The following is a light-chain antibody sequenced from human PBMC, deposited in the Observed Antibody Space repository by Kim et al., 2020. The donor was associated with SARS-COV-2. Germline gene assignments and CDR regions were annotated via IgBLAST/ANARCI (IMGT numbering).Light chain of an antibody. V-gene: IGKV1-5*03. CDR2: KAS. CDR3: QQYNSYLFT. CDR1: QSISTW. Sequence: DIQMTQFPSTLSASVGDRVTITCRASQSISTWLAWYQQKPGKAPKVLIYKASSLESGVPSRFSGSGSGTEFTLTISSLQPDDFATYYCQQYNSYLFTFGPGTKWISN. J-gene: IGKJ3*01.